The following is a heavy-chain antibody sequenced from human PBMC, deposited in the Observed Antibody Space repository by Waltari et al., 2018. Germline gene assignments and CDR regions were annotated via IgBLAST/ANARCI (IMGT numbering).Heavy chain of an antibody. J-gene: IGHJ6*03. CDR1: GGSISSYY. CDR2: IYYSGST. Sequence: QVQLQESGPGLVKPSETLSLTCTVSGGSISSYYWSWIRQPPGKGLEWIGYIYYSGSTNYNPSLKSRVTISVDTSKNQFSLKLSSVTAADTAVYYCAGSSSHLRDYYYYYMDVWGKGTTVTVSS. CDR3: AGSSSHLRDYYYYYMDV. V-gene: IGHV4-59*01. D-gene: IGHD6-6*01.